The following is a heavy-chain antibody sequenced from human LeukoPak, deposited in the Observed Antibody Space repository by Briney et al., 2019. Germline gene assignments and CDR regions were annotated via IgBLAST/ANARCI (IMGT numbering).Heavy chain of an antibody. Sequence: LETLSLTCAVYGGSFSGYYWTWIRQPPGKGLEWIGEINHSGSTNYNPSLKSRVTISIDTSENQFSLILRSVTAADTAVYYCARGLSDVYWGQGTLVAVSS. J-gene: IGHJ4*02. CDR1: GGSFSGYY. CDR3: ARGLSDVY. CDR2: INHSGST. V-gene: IGHV4-34*01.